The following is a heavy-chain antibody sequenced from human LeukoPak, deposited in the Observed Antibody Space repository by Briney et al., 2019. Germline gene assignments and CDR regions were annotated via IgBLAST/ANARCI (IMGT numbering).Heavy chain of an antibody. J-gene: IGHJ4*01. V-gene: IGHV4-61*01. Sequence: SETLSLTCTVSGYSISSGYYWAWIRQPPGKGLEWIGYIYYSGSTNYNPSLKSRVTISVDTSKNQFSLKLSSVTAADTAVYYCASRKLGNDYWGQGTLVTVSS. CDR1: GYSISSGYY. D-gene: IGHD7-27*01. CDR3: ASRKLGNDY. CDR2: IYYSGST.